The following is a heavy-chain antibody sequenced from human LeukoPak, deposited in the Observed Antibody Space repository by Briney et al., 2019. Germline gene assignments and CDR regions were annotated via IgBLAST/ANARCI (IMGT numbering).Heavy chain of an antibody. D-gene: IGHD2-21*01. J-gene: IGHJ6*02. CDR1: GGSISSSSYY. CDR3: ARDDWGTVNFYGMDV. Sequence: SETLSLTCNVSGGSISSSSYYWGWIRQPPGRGLEWIGSIYYSGSTYYNPSLRSRVAISVDTSKNQFSLKLSSVIAADTAVYYCARDDWGTVNFYGMDVWGQGTTVTVSS. V-gene: IGHV4-39*07. CDR2: IYYSGST.